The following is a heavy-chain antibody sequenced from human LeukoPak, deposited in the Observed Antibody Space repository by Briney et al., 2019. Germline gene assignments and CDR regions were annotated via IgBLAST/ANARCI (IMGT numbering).Heavy chain of an antibody. CDR2: ISYDGSNK. D-gene: IGHD1-1*01. V-gene: IGHV3-30-3*01. CDR3: AREWGTGFDP. Sequence: GGSLRLSCAASGFTFSSYAMHWVRQAPGKGLEWVAVISYDGSNKYYADSVKGRFTISRDNSKNTLYLQMDSLRAEDTAVYYCAREWGTGFDPWGQGTLVTVSS. J-gene: IGHJ5*02. CDR1: GFTFSSYA.